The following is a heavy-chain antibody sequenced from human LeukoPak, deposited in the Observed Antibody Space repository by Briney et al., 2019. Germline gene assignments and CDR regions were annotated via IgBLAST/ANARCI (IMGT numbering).Heavy chain of an antibody. CDR2: IYYSGST. D-gene: IGHD6-13*01. CDR3: ARDVAAGTWTGY. J-gene: IGHJ4*02. V-gene: IGHV4-39*07. CDR1: GGSISSSSYY. Sequence: SETLSLTCTVSGGSISSSSYYWGWIRQPPGKGLEWIGSIYYSGSTYYNPSLKSRVTISVDTSKNQFSLKLSSVTAADTAVYYCARDVAAGTWTGYWGQGTLVTVSS.